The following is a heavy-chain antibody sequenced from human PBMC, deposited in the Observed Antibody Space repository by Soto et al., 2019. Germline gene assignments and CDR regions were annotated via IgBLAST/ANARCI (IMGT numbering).Heavy chain of an antibody. CDR2: IYPGDSDT. D-gene: IGHD3-9*01. CDR3: ARLRGYYDILTGYYRFLEFDY. V-gene: IGHV5-51*01. CDR1: GYSFTSYW. J-gene: IGHJ4*02. Sequence: GESLKISCKGSGYSFTSYWIGWVRQMPGKGLEWMGIIYPGDSDTRYSPSFQGQVTISADKSISTAYLQWSSLKASDTAMYYCARLRGYYDILTGYYRFLEFDYWGQGTLVTVSS.